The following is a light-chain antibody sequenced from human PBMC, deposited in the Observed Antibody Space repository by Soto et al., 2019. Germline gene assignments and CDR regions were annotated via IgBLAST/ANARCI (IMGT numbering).Light chain of an antibody. V-gene: IGKV1-5*03. CDR3: QQYNRFSWT. J-gene: IGKJ1*01. CDR2: KAS. CDR1: QSIDKW. Sequence: DIQMTQSPSTLSASVGDRVTITCRASQSIDKWLAWYQQKPGKAPKLLIYKASLLQSGVPSRFSGSGSGTEFTLHIRRLQPDDVGSYFCQQYNRFSWTFGQGTKVEIK.